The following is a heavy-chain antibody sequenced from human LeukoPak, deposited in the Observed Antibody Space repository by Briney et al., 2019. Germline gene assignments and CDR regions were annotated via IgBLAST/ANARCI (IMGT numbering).Heavy chain of an antibody. D-gene: IGHD5-12*01. V-gene: IGHV3-23*01. Sequence: GGSLRLSCAASGFTFSSYAMSWVRQAPGKGLEWVSTVSGSGGSTNYADSVKGRFTISRDNSKKTLDLQMNRLRAEDTAVYYCAKGRQGSGYDLESWGQGSLVTVSS. CDR2: VSGSGGST. CDR1: GFTFSSYA. J-gene: IGHJ5*02. CDR3: AKGRQGSGYDLES.